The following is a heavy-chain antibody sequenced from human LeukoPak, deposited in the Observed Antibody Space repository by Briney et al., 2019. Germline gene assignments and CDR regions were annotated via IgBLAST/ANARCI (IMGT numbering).Heavy chain of an antibody. V-gene: IGHV3-23*01. J-gene: IGHJ6*02. CDR2: ISGSGGST. D-gene: IGHD3-16*01. CDR1: GFTFSSYG. Sequence: GGSLRLSCAASGFTFSSYGMSWVRQAPGKGLEWVSAISGSGGSTYYADSVKGRFTISRDNSKNTLYLQMNSLRAEDTAVYYCAKWSTPPSRSTFYYYYYGMDVWGQGTTVTVSS. CDR3: AKWSTPPSRSTFYYYYYGMDV.